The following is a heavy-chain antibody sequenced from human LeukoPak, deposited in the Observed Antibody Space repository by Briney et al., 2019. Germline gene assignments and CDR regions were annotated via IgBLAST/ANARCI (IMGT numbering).Heavy chain of an antibody. V-gene: IGHV3-30*03. J-gene: IGHJ4*02. CDR1: GFTFSSHG. D-gene: IGHD5-24*01. CDR2: ISYDGTNK. Sequence: GRSLRLSCVASGFTFSSHGMHWVRQAPGKGLEWVSVISYDGTNKYYADSVKGRFTISRDNSKNTLYLQMNSLKTEDTALYYCARQMATILDGILDYWGQGTLVTVSS. CDR3: ARQMATILDGILDY.